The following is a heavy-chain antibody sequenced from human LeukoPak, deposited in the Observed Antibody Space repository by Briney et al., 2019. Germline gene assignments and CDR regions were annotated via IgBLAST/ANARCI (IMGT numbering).Heavy chain of an antibody. J-gene: IGHJ6*02. CDR1: GFTFSSYA. D-gene: IGHD4-11*01. Sequence: PGGSLRLSCAASGFTFSSYAMHWVRQAPGKGLEWVAVISYDGSNKYYADSVKGRFTISRDNSKNTLYLQMNSLRAEDTAVYYCARDISPTVMRSYGMDVWGQGTTVTVSS. CDR3: ARDISPTVMRSYGMDV. CDR2: ISYDGSNK. V-gene: IGHV3-30*04.